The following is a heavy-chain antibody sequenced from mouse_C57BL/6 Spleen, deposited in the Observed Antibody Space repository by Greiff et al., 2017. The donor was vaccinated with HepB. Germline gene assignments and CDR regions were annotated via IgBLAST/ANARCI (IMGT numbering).Heavy chain of an antibody. D-gene: IGHD1-1*01. Sequence: QVQLKQPGAELVKPGASVKLSCKASGYTFTSYWMHWVKQRPGRGLEWIGRIDPNSGGTKYNEKFKSKATLTVDKPSSTAYMQLSSLTSEDSAVYYCARPYYYGSSYPWFAYWGQGTLVTVSA. CDR2: IDPNSGGT. V-gene: IGHV1-72*01. J-gene: IGHJ3*01. CDR1: GYTFTSYW. CDR3: ARPYYYGSSYPWFAY.